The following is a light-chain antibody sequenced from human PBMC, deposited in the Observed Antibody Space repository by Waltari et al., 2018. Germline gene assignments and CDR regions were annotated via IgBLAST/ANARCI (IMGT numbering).Light chain of an antibody. Sequence: QAVVTQEPSLTVSPGGTVTLTCGSSTGAVTSGLLPYCFQQQPGHAPRPHICVTTTKHSWTPPRFPGSLRGGKAALTLSGAQPEDEAEYYCLLSYGNYVVFGGGTQLTVL. V-gene: IGLV7-46*01. CDR1: TGAVTSGLL. CDR3: LLSYGNYVV. J-gene: IGLJ7*01. CDR2: VTT.